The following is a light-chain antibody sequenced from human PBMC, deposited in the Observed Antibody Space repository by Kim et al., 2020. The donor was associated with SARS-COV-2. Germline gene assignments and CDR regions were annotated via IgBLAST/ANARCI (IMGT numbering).Light chain of an antibody. CDR2: QDN. Sequence: VSPGQTANITGSGDKLGDKFACGYQQKAGQSPVLVIYQDNKRPSGIPERFSGSNSGNTATLTISGTQAMDEADYYCQAWDTSTAVFGTGTKVTVL. CDR3: QAWDTSTAV. V-gene: IGLV3-1*01. J-gene: IGLJ1*01. CDR1: KLGDKF.